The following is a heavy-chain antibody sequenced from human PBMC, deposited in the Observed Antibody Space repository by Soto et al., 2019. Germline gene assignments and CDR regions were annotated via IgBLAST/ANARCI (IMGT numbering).Heavy chain of an antibody. D-gene: IGHD2-15*01. J-gene: IGHJ6*03. V-gene: IGHV4-59*01. CDR2: IYYSGST. CDR1: GGSISSYY. Sequence: SETLSLTCTVSGGSISSYYWSWIRQPPGKGLEWIGCIYYSGSTNYNPSLKSRVTISVDTSKNQFSLKLSSVTAADTAVYYCARSYRRYCCGCRCYSYYDSYMDVWGTG. CDR3: ARSYRRYCCGCRCYSYYDSYMDV.